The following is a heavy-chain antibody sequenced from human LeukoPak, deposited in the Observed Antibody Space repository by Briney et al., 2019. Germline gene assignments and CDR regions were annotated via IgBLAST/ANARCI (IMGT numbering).Heavy chain of an antibody. CDR1: GESFSGYY. D-gene: IGHD6-19*01. J-gene: IGHJ4*02. V-gene: IGHV4-34*01. Sequence: SETLSLTCAVYGESFSGYYWSWIRQPPGKGLEWVWEINHSGSPNYNPSLKSRLTISVDQAKNHLSLELSSVTGADTGVYYCERGFEIAVAGNGGIDYWGQGRMVTVSS. CDR2: INHSGSP. CDR3: ERGFEIAVAGNGGIDY.